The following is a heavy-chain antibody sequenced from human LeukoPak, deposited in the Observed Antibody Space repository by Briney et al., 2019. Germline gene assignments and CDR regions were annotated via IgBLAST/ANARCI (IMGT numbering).Heavy chain of an antibody. V-gene: IGHV3-7*01. Sequence: PGGSLRLSCAASGFTFGSYWMSWVRLTPGKGLEWVANIKKDGSETYYMDSVKGRFTISRDDAKNSLYLQMNSLRAEDTAVYYCARDEVYGEQYYFDHWGQGTLVTVSS. J-gene: IGHJ4*02. CDR1: GFTFGSYW. CDR3: ARDEVYGEQYYFDH. D-gene: IGHD4/OR15-4a*01. CDR2: IKKDGSET.